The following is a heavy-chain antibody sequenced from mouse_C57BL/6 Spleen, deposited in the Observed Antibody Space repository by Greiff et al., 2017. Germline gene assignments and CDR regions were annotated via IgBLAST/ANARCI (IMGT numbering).Heavy chain of an antibody. CDR2: IYPGDGDT. D-gene: IGHD2-1*01. J-gene: IGHJ2*01. V-gene: IGHV1-82*01. Sequence: QVQLQQPGPELVKPGASVKISCKASGYAFSSSWMNWVKQRPGKGLEWIGRIYPGDGDTNYNGKFKGKATLTADKSSSTAYMQLSSLTSEDSAVYFCARENYGNFFDYWGQGTTLTVSS. CDR3: ARENYGNFFDY. CDR1: GYAFSSSW.